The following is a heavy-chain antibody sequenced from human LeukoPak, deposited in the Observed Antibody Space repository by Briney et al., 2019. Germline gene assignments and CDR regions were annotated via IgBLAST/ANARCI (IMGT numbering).Heavy chain of an antibody. D-gene: IGHD3-22*01. V-gene: IGHV3-66*01. CDR3: ARDGAVSGYSFDY. CDR1: GFTVSSNY. J-gene: IGHJ4*02. CDR2: IYSGGST. Sequence: PGGSLRLSCAASGFTVSSNYMSWVRQAPGKGLEWVSVIYSGGSTYYADSVKGRFTISRDNSKNTLYLQMNSLRAEDTAVYYCARDGAVSGYSFDYWGQGILVTVSS.